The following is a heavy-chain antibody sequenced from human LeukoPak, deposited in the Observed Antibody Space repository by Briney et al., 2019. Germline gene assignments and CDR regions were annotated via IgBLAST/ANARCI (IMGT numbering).Heavy chain of an antibody. Sequence: PGGSLRLSCAASGFTFSDYYTSWIRQAPGKGLEWVSYISSSGSTIYYADSVKGRFTISRDNAKNSLYLQMNSLRAEDTAVYYCARAFGSRVVIRMFGESPRRIYYYYGMDVWGQGTTVTVSS. CDR1: GFTFSDYY. D-gene: IGHD3-10*02. CDR3: ARAFGSRVVIRMFGESPRRIYYYYGMDV. J-gene: IGHJ6*02. CDR2: ISSSGSTI. V-gene: IGHV3-11*01.